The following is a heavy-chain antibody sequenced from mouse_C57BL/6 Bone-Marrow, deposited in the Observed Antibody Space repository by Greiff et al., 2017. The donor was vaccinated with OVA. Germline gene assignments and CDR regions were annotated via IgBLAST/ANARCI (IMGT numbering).Heavy chain of an antibody. CDR1: GYTFTSYG. D-gene: IGHD3-2*02. Sequence: LVESGAELARPGASVKLSCKASGYTFTSYGISWVKQRTGQGLEWIGEIYPRSGNTYYNEKFKGKATLTADKSSSTAYMELRSLTSEDSAVYFCARGDSSGYWGQGTTLTVSS. J-gene: IGHJ2*01. CDR3: ARGDSSGY. V-gene: IGHV1-81*01. CDR2: IYPRSGNT.